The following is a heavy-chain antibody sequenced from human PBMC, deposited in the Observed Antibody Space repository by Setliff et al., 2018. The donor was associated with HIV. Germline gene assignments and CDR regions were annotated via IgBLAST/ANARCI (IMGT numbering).Heavy chain of an antibody. CDR1: GGSISSGSYY. J-gene: IGHJ6*02. CDR2: IYTSGST. Sequence: PSETLSLTCTVSGGSISSGSYYWTWIRQPAGKGLEWIGHIYTSGSTNYNPSLQSRVTMSVDTSKNQFSLRLSSVTAADTAVYYCARDNYYNFWSGYWGMDVWGQGTTVTVSS. V-gene: IGHV4-61*09. CDR3: ARDNYYNFWSGYWGMDV. D-gene: IGHD3-3*01.